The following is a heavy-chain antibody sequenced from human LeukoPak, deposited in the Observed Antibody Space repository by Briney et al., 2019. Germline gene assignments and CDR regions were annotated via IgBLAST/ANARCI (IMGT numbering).Heavy chain of an antibody. J-gene: IGHJ4*02. CDR3: ARVRATFSPHFDN. V-gene: IGHV3-48*03. D-gene: IGHD5-12*01. Sequence: TGGSLRLSCAASGFTFSSSEMNWVRQAPGKGLEWVSYISSSGTAIYYADAVKGRFTTSRDNAHNSLYLQMNSLRAEDTAVYYCARVRATFSPHFDNWGQGTLVTVSS. CDR2: ISSSGTAI. CDR1: GFTFSSSE.